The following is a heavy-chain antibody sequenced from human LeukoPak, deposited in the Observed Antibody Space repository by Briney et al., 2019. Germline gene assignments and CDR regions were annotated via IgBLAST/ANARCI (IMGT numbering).Heavy chain of an antibody. Sequence: GGSLRLSCAASGFTVSSNYMSWVRQAPGKGLEWVSVIYSGGSTYYADSVKGRFTISRDNSKNTLYLQMNSLRAEDTAVYYCARELQWQDSSGSGYWGQGTLVTVSS. J-gene: IGHJ4*02. CDR1: GFTVSSNY. D-gene: IGHD3-22*01. CDR2: IYSGGST. CDR3: ARELQWQDSSGSGY. V-gene: IGHV3-53*01.